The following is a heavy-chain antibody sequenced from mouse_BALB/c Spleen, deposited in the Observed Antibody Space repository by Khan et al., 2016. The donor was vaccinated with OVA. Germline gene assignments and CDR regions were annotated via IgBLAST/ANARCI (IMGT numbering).Heavy chain of an antibody. CDR1: GDSITSGY. CDR2: ISYSGNS. CDR3: ACELRGFAY. Sequence: VQLKESGPSLVKPSQTLSLTCSVTGDSITSGYWNWIRKFPGNKLEYMGYISYSGNSYYNPSLKSRISVTRDTSKTQHYLQLNSVTTEDTATYYCACELRGFAYWGQGTLVTVSA. J-gene: IGHJ3*01. V-gene: IGHV3-8*02. D-gene: IGHD1-1*01.